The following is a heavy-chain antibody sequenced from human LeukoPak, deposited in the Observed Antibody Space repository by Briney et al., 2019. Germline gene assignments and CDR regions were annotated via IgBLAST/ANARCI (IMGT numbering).Heavy chain of an antibody. CDR2: ISSSSSYI. J-gene: IGHJ6*04. V-gene: IGHV3-21*01. CDR3: ARAAAAADQYYYYGMDV. D-gene: IGHD6-13*01. Sequence: KPGGSLRLSCAASGFTFGSYSMNWVRQAPGKGLEWVSSISSSSSYIYYADSVKGRFTISRDNAKNSLYLQMNSLRAEDTAVYYCARAAAAADQYYYYGMDVWGKGTTVTVSS. CDR1: GFTFGSYS.